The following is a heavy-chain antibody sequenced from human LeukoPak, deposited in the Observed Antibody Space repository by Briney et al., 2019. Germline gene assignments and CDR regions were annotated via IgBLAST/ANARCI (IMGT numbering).Heavy chain of an antibody. V-gene: IGHV3-33*01. Sequence: PGGSLRLSCAASGFTFSSYAINWVRQAPGKGLEWVAVIWYDGTNKYYADSVKGRFTISRDNSKNTLYLQMNSLRAEDTAVYYCARGATGYDSDAIDIWGQGTMVIVSS. CDR2: IWYDGTNK. J-gene: IGHJ3*02. D-gene: IGHD5-12*01. CDR3: ARGATGYDSDAIDI. CDR1: GFTFSSYA.